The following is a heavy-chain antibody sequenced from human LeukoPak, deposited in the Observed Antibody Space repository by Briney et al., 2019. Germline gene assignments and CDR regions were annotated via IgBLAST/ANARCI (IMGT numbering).Heavy chain of an antibody. J-gene: IGHJ6*03. D-gene: IGHD6-13*01. CDR2: INHSGST. V-gene: IGHV4-39*07. CDR1: GGSISGSIYY. CDR3: AREAREVSRPDSSSWLDALRAARGGGTVDYYYYYMDV. Sequence: TSETLSLTCTVSGGSISGSIYYWGWIRQSPGNGLEWIGEINHSGSTNYNPSLKSRVTISLDTSKNQLSLKLSSVTAADTAVYYCAREAREVSRPDSSSWLDALRAARGGGTVDYYYYYMDVWGKGTTVTVSS.